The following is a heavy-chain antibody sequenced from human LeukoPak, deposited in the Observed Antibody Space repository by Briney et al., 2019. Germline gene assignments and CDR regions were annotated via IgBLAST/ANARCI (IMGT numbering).Heavy chain of an antibody. CDR2: VFNSEGT. Sequence: SETLSLTCTVSGGSVIRGGYYGSWIRQPPGKRLEWIGYVFNSEGTNYSPSLRRRVTISADTSKTQFSLKLTSVTAAATAIYYCARGSNYFDYWGQGILVTVSS. V-gene: IGHV4-61*08. CDR1: GGSVIRGGYY. CDR3: ARGSNYFDY. D-gene: IGHD6-6*01. J-gene: IGHJ4*02.